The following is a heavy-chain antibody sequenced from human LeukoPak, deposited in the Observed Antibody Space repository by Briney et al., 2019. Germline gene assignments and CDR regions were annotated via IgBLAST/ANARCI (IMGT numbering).Heavy chain of an antibody. D-gene: IGHD5-24*01. CDR2: IYPGDSDT. CDR3: ARRVTEGDGYNYNIYRDDAFDI. V-gene: IGHV5-51*01. Sequence: GESLKISCKGSGYSFTSYWIGWVRQMPGKGLEWMGIIYPGDSDTGYSPSFQGQVTISADKSISTAYLQWSSLKASDTAMYYCARRVTEGDGYNYNIYRDDAFDIWGQGTMVTVSS. J-gene: IGHJ3*02. CDR1: GYSFTSYW.